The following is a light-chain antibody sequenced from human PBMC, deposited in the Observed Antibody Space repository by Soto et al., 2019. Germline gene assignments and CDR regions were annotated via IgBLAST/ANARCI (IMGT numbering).Light chain of an antibody. CDR3: PPSNNYPHCVS. J-gene: IGKJ5*01. CDR1: QGFSSA. V-gene: IGKV1D-13*01. Sequence: AIQLTQTPSSLSASVGDRVTITCRASQGFSSALAWYQQKPGKPPKLLIYDASTLECGVPSRCGGSGSGTDFTLTVSSLHSKEFVTNYCPPSNNYPHCVSSGQGTRLEIE. CDR2: DAS.